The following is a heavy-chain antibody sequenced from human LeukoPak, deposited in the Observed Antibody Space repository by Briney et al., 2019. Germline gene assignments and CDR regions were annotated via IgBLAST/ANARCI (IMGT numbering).Heavy chain of an antibody. CDR3: ARYYYDSSGQNWFDS. Sequence: GGSLRLSCAASGFTVSSNYMSCVRQAPGKGLEWVSLIYSGGSTYYADSVKGRFTISRDNSKNTLYLQMNSLRAEDTAVYYCARYYYDSSGQNWFDSWGQGTLVTVSS. J-gene: IGHJ5*01. D-gene: IGHD3-22*01. CDR1: GFTVSSNY. V-gene: IGHV3-53*01. CDR2: IYSGGST.